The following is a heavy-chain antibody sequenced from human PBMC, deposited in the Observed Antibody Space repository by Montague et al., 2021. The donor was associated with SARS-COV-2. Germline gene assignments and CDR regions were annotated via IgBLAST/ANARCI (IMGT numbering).Heavy chain of an antibody. CDR1: GGPVNSGSDY. J-gene: IGHJ2*01. CDR2: IFYTGDT. Sequence: SETLSLTCSVSGGPVNSGSDYWTWIRQPPGKGLEWIGYIFYTGDTKYNPSLKRRVRISLETSKNQFSLELTSVTAADTAVYFCAREIFYRFGRGVDHWGRGTLVTVSS. V-gene: IGHV4-61*01. CDR3: AREIFYRFGRGVDH. D-gene: IGHD2/OR15-2a*01.